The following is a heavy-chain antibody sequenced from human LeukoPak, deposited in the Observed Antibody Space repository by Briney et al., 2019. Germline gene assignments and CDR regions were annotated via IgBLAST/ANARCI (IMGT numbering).Heavy chain of an antibody. CDR2: INPNSGGT. J-gene: IGHJ4*02. CDR3: ARDGPYCSGGSCYSGY. Sequence: GASVKVSCKASGYTFTGYYMHWVRQAPGQGLEWMGWINPNSGGTNYAQKLQGRVTMTTDTSTSTAYMELRSLRSDDTAVYYCARDGPYCSGGSCYSGYWGQGTLVTVFS. V-gene: IGHV1-2*02. CDR1: GYTFTGYY. D-gene: IGHD2-15*01.